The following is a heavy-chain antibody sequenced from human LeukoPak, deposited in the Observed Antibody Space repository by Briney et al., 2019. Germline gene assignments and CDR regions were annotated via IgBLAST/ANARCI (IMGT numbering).Heavy chain of an antibody. J-gene: IGHJ3*02. D-gene: IGHD3-22*01. Sequence: GSSVKVSCKASGGTFSSYAISWVRQAPGQGLEWMGGIIPIFGTANYAQKFQGRVTITADESTSTAYMELSSLRSDDTAVYYCARVANYDSSGGPYDAFDIWGQGTMVTVSS. CDR1: GGTFSSYA. CDR3: ARVANYDSSGGPYDAFDI. CDR2: IIPIFGTA. V-gene: IGHV1-69*01.